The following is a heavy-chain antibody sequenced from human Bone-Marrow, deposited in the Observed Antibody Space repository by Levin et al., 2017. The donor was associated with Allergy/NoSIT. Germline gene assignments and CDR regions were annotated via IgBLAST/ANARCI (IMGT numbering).Heavy chain of an antibody. V-gene: IGHV3-15*01. J-gene: IGHJ3*02. CDR2: IKDKSDGGTA. Sequence: PGGSLRLSCEASGLFFNTAWMTWVRQAPGKGLEWLGQIKDKSDGGTADYAAPVKGRFTISRDDSNNTWYLQMNSLKTEDTGLYYCTTESLSYFDSGDRGALDIWGQGTMVTVSS. D-gene: IGHD3-22*01. CDR3: TTESLSYFDSGDRGALDI. CDR1: GLFFNTAW.